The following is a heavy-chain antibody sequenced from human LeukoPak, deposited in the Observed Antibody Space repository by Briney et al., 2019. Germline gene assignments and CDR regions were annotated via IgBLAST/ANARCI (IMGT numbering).Heavy chain of an antibody. J-gene: IGHJ3*02. CDR3: AKGIAAVGTGAFDI. V-gene: IGHV4-59*01. D-gene: IGHD6-13*01. Sequence: SETLSLSCTVSGGSISSYYWSWIRQPPGKGLEWIGYIYYSGSTNYNPSLKSRVTISVDTSKNQFSLKLSSVTAADTAVYYWAKGIAAVGTGAFDIWGQGTMVTVSS. CDR2: IYYSGST. CDR1: GGSISSYY.